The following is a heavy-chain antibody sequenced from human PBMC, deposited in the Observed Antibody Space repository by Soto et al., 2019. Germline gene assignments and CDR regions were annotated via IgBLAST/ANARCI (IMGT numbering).Heavy chain of an antibody. CDR1: GGSISSSNW. CDR2: IYHSGST. V-gene: IGHV4-4*02. Sequence: PSETLSLTCAVSGGSISSSNWWSWVRQPPGKGLEWIGEIYHSGSTNYNPSLKSRVTISVDKSKNQFSLKLSSVTAADTAVYYCARYYGSGRSYYYYYGMDVWGQGTTVTVSS. D-gene: IGHD3-10*01. J-gene: IGHJ6*02. CDR3: ARYYGSGRSYYYYYGMDV.